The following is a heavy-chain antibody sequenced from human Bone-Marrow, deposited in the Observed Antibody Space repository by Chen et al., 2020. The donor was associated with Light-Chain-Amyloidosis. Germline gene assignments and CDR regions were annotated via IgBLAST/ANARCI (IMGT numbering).Heavy chain of an antibody. J-gene: IGHJ5*02. Sequence: EVQLVESGGGLVKPGGSLRLSCAASGFAFNSYNMKWVRQAPGKGLEWVSSISSSSTYIYYAHSMKGRFTISRDNAKNSLCLQMSNLRAEDTAVYYCAREDFGDYEKIDLWGQGTLVTVSS. CDR1: GFAFNSYN. V-gene: IGHV3-21*01. CDR2: ISSSSTYI. CDR3: AREDFGDYEKIDL. D-gene: IGHD4-17*01.